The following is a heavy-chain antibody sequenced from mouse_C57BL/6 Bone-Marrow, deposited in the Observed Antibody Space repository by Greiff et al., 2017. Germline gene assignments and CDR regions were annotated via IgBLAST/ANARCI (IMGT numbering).Heavy chain of an antibody. J-gene: IGHJ1*03. V-gene: IGHV1-59*01. Sequence: VQLQQPGAELVRPGTSVKLSCKASGYTFTSYWMHWVKQRPGQGLEWIGVIDPSDSYTNYNQKFKGKATLTVDTSSSTAYMLLSSLTSEYSAVYDCASRWLLWYFWGWGTGTTVT. CDR1: GYTFTSYW. CDR2: IDPSDSYT. D-gene: IGHD2-3*01. CDR3: ASRWLLWYFWG.